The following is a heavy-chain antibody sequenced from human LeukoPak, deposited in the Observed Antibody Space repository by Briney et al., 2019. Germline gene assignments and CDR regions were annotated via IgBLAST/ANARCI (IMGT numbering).Heavy chain of an antibody. CDR3: ARDTGYSSGWLMWDVNWFDP. J-gene: IGHJ5*02. V-gene: IGHV1-2*02. CDR2: INPNSGGT. D-gene: IGHD6-19*01. Sequence: GASVMLSCKASESGYSFTGYHLHWVRQAPGQGLEWMGWINPNSGGTKYAQKFQGRITMTRDTSISTAYMELSRLRSDDTAVYYCARDTGYSSGWLMWDVNWFDPWGQGTLVTVSS. CDR1: ESGYSFTGYH.